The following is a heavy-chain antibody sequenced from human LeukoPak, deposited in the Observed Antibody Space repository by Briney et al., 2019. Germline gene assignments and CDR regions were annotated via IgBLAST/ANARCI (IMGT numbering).Heavy chain of an antibody. V-gene: IGHV3-7*01. CDR3: ARDGKAAGLYFDY. CDR1: GFSFNSPW. D-gene: IGHD6-13*01. Sequence: GGSLRLSCAVSGFSFNSPWMNWVRQAPGRGLEWGASINQDGSEKYYADSVKGRFIMSRDNAKNSLYLQMNSLRVEDTAIYYCARDGKAAGLYFDYWGQGTLVTVSS. J-gene: IGHJ4*02. CDR2: INQDGSEK.